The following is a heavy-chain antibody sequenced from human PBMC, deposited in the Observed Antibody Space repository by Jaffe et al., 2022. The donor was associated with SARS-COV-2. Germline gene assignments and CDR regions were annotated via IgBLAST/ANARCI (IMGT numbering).Heavy chain of an antibody. Sequence: QITLKESGPMLVKPTQTLTLTCTFSGFSLSTSGVSVGWIRQPPGKALEWLALIYWDDDKRYSPSLKSRLTITKDTSKNQVVLTMTNMDPVDTATYYCAHRSSHTSNWSFDYWGQGTLVSVSS. CDR3: AHRSSHTSNWSFDY. CDR2: IYWDDDK. CDR1: GFSLSTSGVS. D-gene: IGHD6-13*01. J-gene: IGHJ4*02. V-gene: IGHV2-5*02.